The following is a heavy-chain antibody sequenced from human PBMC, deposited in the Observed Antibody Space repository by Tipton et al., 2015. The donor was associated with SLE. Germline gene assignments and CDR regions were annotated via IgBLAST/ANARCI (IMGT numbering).Heavy chain of an antibody. Sequence: SLRLSCAASGFTFDDYAMHWVRQAPGKGLEWVSGISWNSGSIGYADSVKGRFTISRDNSKNTLYLQMNSLRAEDTAVYYCARGTENGFDYWGQGTLVTVSS. CDR1: GFTFDDYA. CDR3: ARGTENGFDY. CDR2: ISWNSGSI. J-gene: IGHJ4*02. D-gene: IGHD2-8*01. V-gene: IGHV3-9*01.